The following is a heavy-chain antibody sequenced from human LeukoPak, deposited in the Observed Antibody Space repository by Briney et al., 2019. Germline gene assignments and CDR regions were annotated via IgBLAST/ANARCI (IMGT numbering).Heavy chain of an antibody. CDR3: ARGDSSGYGDYGGDIDY. CDR2: ISANDGKT. Sequence: ASVKVSCKASGFVFTSYGFTWVRQAPGQGLEWMGWISANDGKTHYSEKHQGRVTMSTDTVTSTAYMELRSLRSDDTAVYYCARGDSSGYGDYGGDIDYWGQGTLVTVSS. V-gene: IGHV1-18*01. D-gene: IGHD4-17*01. CDR1: GFVFTSYG. J-gene: IGHJ4*02.